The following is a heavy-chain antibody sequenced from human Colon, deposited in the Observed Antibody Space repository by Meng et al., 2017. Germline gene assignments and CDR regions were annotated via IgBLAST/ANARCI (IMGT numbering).Heavy chain of an antibody. D-gene: IGHD5-18*01. CDR1: GDSISSTSYY. V-gene: IGHV4-39*01. J-gene: IGHJ5*01. Sequence: QLQLQESGPGLVKPSETLSLTCTVSGDSISSTSYYWGWIRQPPGKGLEWVGTIDYSGTTYSNSSLKSRVTISLDTSRNQFSLKLTSVTAADTAVYYCSRRINTAGGWFDSWGQGTLVTVSS. CDR3: SRRINTAGGWFDS. CDR2: IDYSGTT.